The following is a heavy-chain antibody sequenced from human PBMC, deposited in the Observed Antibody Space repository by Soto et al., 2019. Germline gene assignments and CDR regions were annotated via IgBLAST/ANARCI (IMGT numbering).Heavy chain of an antibody. CDR1: GYTFTSYA. J-gene: IGHJ5*02. D-gene: IGHD1-26*01. V-gene: IGHV1-3*01. Sequence: ASVKVSCKASGYTFTSYAMNWVRQAPGQRLEWMGWINAGNGNTKYSQKFQGRVTITRDTSASTAYMELSSLRSEDTAVYYCARDEVGVGIDTWGLGTLVTVSS. CDR3: ARDEVGVGIDT. CDR2: INAGNGNT.